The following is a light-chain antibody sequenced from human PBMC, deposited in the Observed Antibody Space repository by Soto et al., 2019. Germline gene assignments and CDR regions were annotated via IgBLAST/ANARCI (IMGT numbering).Light chain of an antibody. Sequence: QSALTQPASVSGSPGQSITISCTGTSSDVGYYNYVSWYQQHPGKVPKLMIYDVSNRPSGVSNRFSGSKSGNTASLTISGLQAEDEADYYCSSYTRSTTVVFGGGTKLTVL. CDR2: DVS. CDR3: SSYTRSTTVV. CDR1: SSDVGYYNY. V-gene: IGLV2-14*01. J-gene: IGLJ2*01.